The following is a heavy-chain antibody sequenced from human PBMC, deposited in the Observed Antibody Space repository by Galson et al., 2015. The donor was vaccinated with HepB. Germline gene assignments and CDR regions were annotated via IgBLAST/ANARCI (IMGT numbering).Heavy chain of an antibody. CDR1: GYTFTIYG. Sequence: SVKVSCKASGYTFTIYGITWVRQAPGQGLEWMGWISAYNGNITYAQKFQGRVTMTTDTSTSTAYMELRGLRSDDTAVYYCARAYYYDSSGYYYNYWGQGTLVTVSS. CDR2: ISAYNGNI. V-gene: IGHV1-18*01. D-gene: IGHD3-22*01. J-gene: IGHJ4*02. CDR3: ARAYYYDSSGYYYNY.